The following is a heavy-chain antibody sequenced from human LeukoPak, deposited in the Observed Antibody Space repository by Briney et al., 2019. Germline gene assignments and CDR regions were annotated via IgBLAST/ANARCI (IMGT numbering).Heavy chain of an antibody. V-gene: IGHV3-21*01. CDR3: ARDVPMVRGVSPFDY. Sequence: PGGSLRLSCAASGFTFSSYSMNWVRQAPGKGLEWVSSISSSGSYIYYADSVKGRFTISRDNAKNSLYLQMNSLRAEDTAVYYCARDVPMVRGVSPFDYWGQGTLVTVSS. D-gene: IGHD3-10*01. CDR1: GFTFSSYS. J-gene: IGHJ4*02. CDR2: ISSSGSYI.